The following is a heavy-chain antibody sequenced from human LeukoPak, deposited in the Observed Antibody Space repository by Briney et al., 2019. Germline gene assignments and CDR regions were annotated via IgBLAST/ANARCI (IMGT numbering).Heavy chain of an antibody. Sequence: NPSETLSLTCAVYGGSFSGYYWSWIRQPPGKGLEWIGEINHSGSTNYNPSLKSRVTISVDTSKNQFSLKLSSVTAADTAVYYCASIGSSSWYRDAFDIWGQGTMVTVSS. V-gene: IGHV4-34*01. CDR3: ASIGSSSWYRDAFDI. J-gene: IGHJ3*02. CDR1: GGSFSGYY. D-gene: IGHD6-13*01. CDR2: INHSGST.